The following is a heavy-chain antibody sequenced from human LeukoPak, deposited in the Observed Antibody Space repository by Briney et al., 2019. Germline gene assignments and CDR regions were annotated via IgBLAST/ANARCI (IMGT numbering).Heavy chain of an antibody. CDR1: GFTFSSYI. D-gene: IGHD3-10*01. J-gene: IGHJ4*02. Sequence: GRSLRLSCAASGFTFSSYIMNWVSRAPGKGLEWGSSITSRSSYIYYADSVKGRFTISRDNAKNTLYLQMNSLRAEDTALYYCARAPGGTMVLDYWGQGTLVTVSS. CDR2: ITSRSSYI. V-gene: IGHV3-21*06. CDR3: ARAPGGTMVLDY.